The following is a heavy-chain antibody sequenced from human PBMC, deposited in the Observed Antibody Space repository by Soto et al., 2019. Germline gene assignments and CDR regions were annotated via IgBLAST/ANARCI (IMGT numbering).Heavy chain of an antibody. V-gene: IGHV3-23*05. J-gene: IGHJ4*02. CDR3: TTARHCSSAACPAAE. CDR2: IGPNPINI. CDR1: GFPFSSSG. Sequence: GGSLRLSFAASGFPFSSSGMLWVRQPPGEGLEWVAAIGPNPININYRDSVKGRFTISRDNSRNTVFLQMSALRAEDSALYYCTTARHCSSAACPAAEWGQGTLVTVSS. D-gene: IGHD2-2*01.